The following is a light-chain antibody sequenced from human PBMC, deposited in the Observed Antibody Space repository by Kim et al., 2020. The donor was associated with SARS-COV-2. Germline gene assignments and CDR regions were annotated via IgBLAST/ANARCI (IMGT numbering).Light chain of an antibody. J-gene: IGKJ1*01. Sequence: DLQMTQSPSSLSASLGDRVTITCRASQDITNYLAWYQQHPGKLPTLLIYAASTLRSGVPSRFRGSGSGTDFTLTITSLQPEDVATYYCQKYDSAPRTFGQGTKVDIK. V-gene: IGKV1-27*01. CDR1: QDITNY. CDR3: QKYDSAPRT. CDR2: AAS.